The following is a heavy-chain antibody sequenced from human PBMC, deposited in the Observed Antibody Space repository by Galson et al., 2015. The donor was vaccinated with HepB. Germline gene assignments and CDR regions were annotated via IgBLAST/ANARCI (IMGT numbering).Heavy chain of an antibody. CDR3: TTDLGGYGGNFDY. V-gene: IGHV3-15*07. Sequence: SLRLSCAASGFAFSNAWMNWVRQAPGKGLEWVGRIKSKADGGTTDYAAPVKGRFTISRDDSKNTLYLQMNSLKTEDTAVYYCTTDLGGYGGNFDYWGQGTLVTVSS. CDR2: IKSKADGGTT. CDR1: GFAFSNAW. D-gene: IGHD5-12*01. J-gene: IGHJ4*02.